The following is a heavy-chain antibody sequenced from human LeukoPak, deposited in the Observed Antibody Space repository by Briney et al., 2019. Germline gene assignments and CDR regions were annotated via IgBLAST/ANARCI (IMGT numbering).Heavy chain of an antibody. Sequence: SETLSLTCAISGGSFTDYYWSWIRQPPGKGLEWIGDINDSGSTNSSPSLKSRVVISPDTSKSQLSLKLSPVTAADTATYFCARAGRGTSSRALDYWGQGTLVTVSS. J-gene: IGHJ4*02. CDR1: GGSFTDYY. CDR2: INDSGST. D-gene: IGHD1-1*01. V-gene: IGHV4-34*01. CDR3: ARAGRGTSSRALDY.